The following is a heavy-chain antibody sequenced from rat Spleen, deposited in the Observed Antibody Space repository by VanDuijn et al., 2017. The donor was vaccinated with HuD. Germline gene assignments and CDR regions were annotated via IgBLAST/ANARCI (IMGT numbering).Heavy chain of an antibody. D-gene: IGHD1-2*01. V-gene: IGHV5-7*01. J-gene: IGHJ2*01. CDR1: GFTFSDYY. CDR3: ARHSFRITIAAISTPFDY. CDR2: ISYDGSST. Sequence: EVQLVESGGGLVQPGRSLKISCAVSGFTFSDYYMAWVRQAPTKGLEWVATISYDGSSTYYRDSVKGRFTISRDNAKSTLYLQMDSLRSEDTATYYCARHSFRITIAAISTPFDYWGQGVMVTVSS.